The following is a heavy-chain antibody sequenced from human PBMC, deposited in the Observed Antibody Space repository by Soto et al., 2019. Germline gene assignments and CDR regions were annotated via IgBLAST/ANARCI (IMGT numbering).Heavy chain of an antibody. D-gene: IGHD5-18*01. CDR3: ARGGGYSISDWFDP. J-gene: IGHJ5*02. CDR1: GGSFSGYY. V-gene: IGHV4-34*01. CDR2: INHSGST. Sequence: SEILSLTCAVYGGSFSGYYWSWIRQPPGKGLEWIGEINHSGSTNYNPSLKSRVTISVDTSKNQFSLKLSSVTAADTAVYYCARGGGYSISDWFDPWGQGTLVPSPQ.